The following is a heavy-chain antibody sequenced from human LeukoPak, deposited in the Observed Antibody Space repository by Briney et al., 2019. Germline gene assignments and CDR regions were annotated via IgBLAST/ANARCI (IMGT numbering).Heavy chain of an antibody. CDR1: GGSISGSTSY. D-gene: IGHD2-21*02. CDR3: ARHGDRLRFAMDV. Sequence: SETLSLTCTVSGGSISGSTSYWGWIRQPPGEGLEWIGNIFHRGTTYHNPSLQRRVTFSVDTSKNLFSMNLTSVTVADTAVYYCARHGDRLRFAMDVWGQGTTVTVSS. J-gene: IGHJ6*02. V-gene: IGHV4-39*01. CDR2: IFHRGTT.